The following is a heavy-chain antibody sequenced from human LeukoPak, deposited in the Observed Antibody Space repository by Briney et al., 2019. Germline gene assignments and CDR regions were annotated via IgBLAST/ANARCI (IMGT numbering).Heavy chain of an antibody. Sequence: PSETLSLTCTVSGGSISSVAYSWTWIRQPPGKGLEWIGYIYSSGSTYNNPSLTSRVTISVDTSKNQFSLKLSSVTAADTAVYYCARAPVLLWFGELFAFDIWGQGTMVTVSS. CDR3: ARAPVLLWFGELFAFDI. D-gene: IGHD3-10*01. J-gene: IGHJ3*02. V-gene: IGHV4-30-4*07. CDR1: GGSISSVAYS. CDR2: IYSSGST.